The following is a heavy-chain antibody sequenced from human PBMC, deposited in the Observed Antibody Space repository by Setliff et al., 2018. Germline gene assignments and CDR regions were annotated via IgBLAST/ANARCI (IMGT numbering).Heavy chain of an antibody. Sequence: SETLSLTCTVSDGSLSTYYWSWIRQPPGKGLEFIGYVYYSATANYSPSLRSRLTISVDTSKNQFSLKLRSVTAADTAVYYCARDGTFRYFDFWGQGAPVTVSS. CDR3: ARDGTFRYFDF. CDR2: VYYSATA. J-gene: IGHJ4*02. CDR1: DGSLSTYY. V-gene: IGHV4-59*01.